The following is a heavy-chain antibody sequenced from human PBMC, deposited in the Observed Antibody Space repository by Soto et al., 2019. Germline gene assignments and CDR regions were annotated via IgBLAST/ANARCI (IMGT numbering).Heavy chain of an antibody. CDR3: ARGPVEYYHGMGAFDI. Sequence: VQLVESGGGLVKPGGSLRLSCAASGFTFSGYSMNWVRQAPGKGLEWVSSISSSSSYIYYADSVKGRFTISRDNAKNSLYLQMNSLRAEDTAVYYCARGPVEYYHGMGAFDIWGQGTMVTVSP. CDR1: GFTFSGYS. V-gene: IGHV3-21*01. D-gene: IGHD2-2*01. J-gene: IGHJ3*02. CDR2: ISSSSSYI.